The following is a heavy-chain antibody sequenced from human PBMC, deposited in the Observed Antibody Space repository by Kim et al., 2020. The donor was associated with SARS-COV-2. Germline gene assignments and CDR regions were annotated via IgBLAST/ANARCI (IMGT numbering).Heavy chain of an antibody. V-gene: IGHV3-48*04. Sequence: GGSLRLSCAASGFTFSSYSMNWVRQAPGKGLEWVSYISSSSSTIYYADSVKGRFTISRDNAKNSLYLQMNSLRAEDTAVYYCAREPIYYYGSGSYGLDYWGQGTLVTVSS. CDR3: AREPIYYYGSGSYGLDY. CDR1: GFTFSSYS. D-gene: IGHD3-10*01. J-gene: IGHJ4*02. CDR2: ISSSSSTI.